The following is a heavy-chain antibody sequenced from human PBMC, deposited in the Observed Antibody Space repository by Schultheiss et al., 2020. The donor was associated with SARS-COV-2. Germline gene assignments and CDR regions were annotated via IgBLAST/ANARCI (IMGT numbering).Heavy chain of an antibody. CDR2: ISYDGSNK. Sequence: GGSLRLSCAASGFTFSSYGMHWVRQAPGKGLEWVAVISYDGSNKYYADSVKGRFTISRDNSKNTLYLQMNSLRAEDTAVYYCAREGFSITIFGVVGRYGMDVWGQGTTVTVSS. CDR3: AREGFSITIFGVVGRYGMDV. CDR1: GFTFSSYG. V-gene: IGHV3-30*03. D-gene: IGHD3-3*01. J-gene: IGHJ6*02.